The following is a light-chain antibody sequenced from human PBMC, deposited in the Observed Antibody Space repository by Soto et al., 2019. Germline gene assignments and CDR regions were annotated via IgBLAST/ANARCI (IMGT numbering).Light chain of an antibody. Sequence: QSVLTQPASVSGSPGQSITISCTGTSSDVGGYNYVSWYQQHPGKAPKLMIYEVSYRPSGVSNRFSGSKSGNTASLTISGLQAEDEADYYCSSYTSSSTVVFGGGTKLT. CDR1: SSDVGGYNY. V-gene: IGLV2-14*01. CDR3: SSYTSSSTVV. CDR2: EVS. J-gene: IGLJ2*01.